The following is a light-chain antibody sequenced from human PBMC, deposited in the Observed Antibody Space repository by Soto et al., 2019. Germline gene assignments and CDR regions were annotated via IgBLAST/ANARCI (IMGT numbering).Light chain of an antibody. V-gene: IGLV2-11*01. J-gene: IGLJ1*01. CDR1: SNDVGAYDY. CDR3: CSYAVRDTFFV. CDR2: DVS. Sequence: LAQPRSVSGSPGQSVIISCTGTSNDVGAYDYVSWYQQHPGKAPRLVIYDVSKRPSGVPARFSGSKSGNTASLTISGLQAEDEADYFCCSYAVRDTFFVFGTGTKVTVL.